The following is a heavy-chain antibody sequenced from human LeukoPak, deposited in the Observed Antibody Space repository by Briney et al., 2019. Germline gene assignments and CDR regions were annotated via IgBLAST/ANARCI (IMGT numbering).Heavy chain of an antibody. J-gene: IGHJ4*02. CDR3: AKGSEYYDILTGYYFPTYYFDY. D-gene: IGHD3-9*01. CDR2: ISGRGGST. V-gene: IGHV3-23*01. CDR1: GFTFSSCA. Sequence: GGSLRLSCAASGFTFSSCAMSWVRQAPGKGLEWVSAISGRGGSTYYADSVKGRFAISRDNSKNTLYPQMNSLRAEDTAVYYCAKGSEYYDILTGYYFPTYYFDYWGQGTLVTVSS.